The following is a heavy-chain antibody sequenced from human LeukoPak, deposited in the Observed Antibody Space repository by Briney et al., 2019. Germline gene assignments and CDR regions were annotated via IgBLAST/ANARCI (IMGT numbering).Heavy chain of an antibody. V-gene: IGHV3-48*03. J-gene: IGHJ1*01. CDR2: ISSSGSTK. Sequence: AGGSLRLSCAASGFTFSSYEMNWVRQAPGKGLEWVSYISSSGSTKYYADSVKGRYTISRDNAKNSLYLQMNSLRAEDTAVYLCAVGWEYFQQWGQGTLVTVSS. CDR3: AVGWEYFQQ. CDR1: GFTFSSYE.